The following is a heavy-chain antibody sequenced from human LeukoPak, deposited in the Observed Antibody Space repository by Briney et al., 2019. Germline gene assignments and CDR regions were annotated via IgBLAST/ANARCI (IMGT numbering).Heavy chain of an antibody. V-gene: IGHV4-39*01. CDR1: GGSISSSSYY. CDR3: AGRVVPAALFDP. D-gene: IGHD2-2*01. J-gene: IGHJ5*02. Sequence: SETLSLTCTVSGGSISSSSYYWGWIRQPPGKGLEWIGSIYYSGSTYYNPSLKSRVTISVDTSKNQFSLKLSSVTAADTAVYYRAGRVVPAALFDPWGQGTLVTVSS. CDR2: IYYSGST.